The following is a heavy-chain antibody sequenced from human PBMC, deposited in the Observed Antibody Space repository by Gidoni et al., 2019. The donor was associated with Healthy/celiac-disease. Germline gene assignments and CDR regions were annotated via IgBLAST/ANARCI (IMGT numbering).Heavy chain of an antibody. Sequence: QVQLVQSGSELKKPGASVKVSCKASGYTFTSYAMNWVRQAPGQGLEWMGWINTNTGNPTYAQGFTGRFVFSLDTSVSTAYLQISSLKAEDTAVYYCARAPEPYDYVWGSPPEGYYFDYWGQGTLVTVSS. CDR3: ARAPEPYDYVWGSPPEGYYFDY. V-gene: IGHV7-4-1*02. J-gene: IGHJ4*02. D-gene: IGHD3-16*01. CDR2: INTNTGNP. CDR1: GYTFTSYA.